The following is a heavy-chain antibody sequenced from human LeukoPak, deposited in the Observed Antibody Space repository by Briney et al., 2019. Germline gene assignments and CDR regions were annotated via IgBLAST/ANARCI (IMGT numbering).Heavy chain of an antibody. CDR2: ISYDGSNK. D-gene: IGHD6-19*01. V-gene: IGHV3-30*14. Sequence: GGSLRLSCAASGFTFSSYAMHWVRQAPGKGLEWVAVISYDGSNKYYADSVKGRFTISRDNSKNTLYLQMNSLRAEDTDVYYCARARHGSGWYFDPWGQGTLVTVSS. CDR3: ARARHGSGWYFDP. CDR1: GFTFSSYA. J-gene: IGHJ5*02.